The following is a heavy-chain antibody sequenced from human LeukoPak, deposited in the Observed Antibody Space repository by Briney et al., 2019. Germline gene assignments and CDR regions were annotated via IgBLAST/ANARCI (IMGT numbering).Heavy chain of an antibody. V-gene: IGHV3-43*02. D-gene: IGHD1-26*01. Sequence: GGSLRLSCAASGFTFDDYAMHWVRQAPGKGLEWVSLISGDGGSTYYADSAKGRFTISRDNAKNSLYLQMDSLRAEDTAVYYCARDFSPHYSGTYYDAFDIWGQGTMVTVSS. J-gene: IGHJ3*02. CDR2: ISGDGGST. CDR1: GFTFDDYA. CDR3: ARDFSPHYSGTYYDAFDI.